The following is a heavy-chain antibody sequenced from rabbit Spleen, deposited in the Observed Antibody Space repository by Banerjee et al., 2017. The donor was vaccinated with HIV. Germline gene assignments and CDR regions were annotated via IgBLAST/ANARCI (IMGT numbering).Heavy chain of an antibody. D-gene: IGHD6-1*01. CDR3: ARAGYAGYGYANFRDYYGMDR. CDR1: GFDFRRYY. Sequence: QVKETGGGLVQPGGSLALSCKASGFDFRRYYLSWVRQAPGKGLEWIGIIDDGEGNTDYASWVHGRFPISSDSAQNAVDLQMSALTAADTATYFCARAGYAGYGYANFRDYYGMDRGGRGTLVTVS. V-gene: IGHV1S7*01. CDR2: IDDGEGNT. J-gene: IGHJ6*01.